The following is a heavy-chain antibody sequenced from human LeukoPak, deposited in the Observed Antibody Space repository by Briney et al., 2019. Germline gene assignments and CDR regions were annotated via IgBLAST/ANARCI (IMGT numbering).Heavy chain of an antibody. D-gene: IGHD2-8*01. CDR1: GFSFSSFG. J-gene: IGHJ6*02. CDR3: AKDRHCANGVCHNSAGMDV. Sequence: GGSLRLSCAVSGFSFSSFGMHGVRQAPGRGREWVTDLWRDENIQHFADSVTSRFTISRDKSKNTMYLQINSLRAADTAVYYCAKDRHCANGVCHNSAGMDVWGQGTTVTVSS. V-gene: IGHV3-33*03. CDR2: LWRDENIQ.